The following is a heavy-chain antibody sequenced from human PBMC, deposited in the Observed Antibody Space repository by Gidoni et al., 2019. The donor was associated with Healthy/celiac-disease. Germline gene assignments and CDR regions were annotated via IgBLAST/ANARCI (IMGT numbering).Heavy chain of an antibody. J-gene: IGHJ5*02. Sequence: QVQLQESGPGLVKPSETLSLTCTVSGGSISSYYWSWIRQPPGKGLEWIGYIYYSGSTNYNPSLKSRVTISVDTSKNQFSLKLSSVTAADTAVYYCARRFTIFGVVTMGWFDPWGQGTLVTVSS. CDR3: ARRFTIFGVVTMGWFDP. D-gene: IGHD3-3*01. CDR2: IYYSGST. V-gene: IGHV4-59*08. CDR1: GGSISSYY.